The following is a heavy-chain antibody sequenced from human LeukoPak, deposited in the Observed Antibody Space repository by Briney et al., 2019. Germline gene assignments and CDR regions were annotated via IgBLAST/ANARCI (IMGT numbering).Heavy chain of an antibody. D-gene: IGHD2-2*01. CDR1: GYTFTGYY. Sequence: ASVKVSCKASGYTFTGYYMHWVRQAPGQGLEWMGWINPNSGGTNYAQKFQGRVTMTRDTSISTAYMELSRLRSDDTAAYYCARVYCSSTSCYWDYWGQGTLVTVSS. V-gene: IGHV1-2*02. CDR3: ARVYCSSTSCYWDY. J-gene: IGHJ4*02. CDR2: INPNSGGT.